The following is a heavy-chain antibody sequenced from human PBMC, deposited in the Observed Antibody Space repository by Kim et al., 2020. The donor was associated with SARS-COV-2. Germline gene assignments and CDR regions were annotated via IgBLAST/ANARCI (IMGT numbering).Heavy chain of an antibody. CDR3: ARDSGPYYEFSSGFSYGLDV. CDR1: GFTFSDYP. Sequence: GGSLRLSCAASGFTFSDYPMNWVRQAAGKGLEWVAVISYDGDYKYNADSVKGRFTISRDNSKNTLSLEINGLTTDDTAVYYCARDSGPYYEFSSGFSYGLDVWGQGTTVTVS. CDR2: ISYDGDYK. D-gene: IGHD3-3*01. J-gene: IGHJ6*02. V-gene: IGHV3-30-3*01.